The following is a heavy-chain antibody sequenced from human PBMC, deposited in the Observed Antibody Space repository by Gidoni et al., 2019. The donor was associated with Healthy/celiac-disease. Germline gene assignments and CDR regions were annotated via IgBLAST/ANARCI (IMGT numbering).Heavy chain of an antibody. CDR2: IRSKAYGRTT. Sequence: EVQLVASGGGLVQPGRSLRLSCTASGFTLGDYAMSWFRQAPGEGLEGVGFIRSKAYGRTTEYAASVKGRLTISRDDSKSITYLQMNSLKTEDTAVYYCTRFYDYVWGSYRIDYWGQGTLVTVSS. D-gene: IGHD3-16*02. CDR1: GFTLGDYA. CDR3: TRFYDYVWGSYRIDY. J-gene: IGHJ4*02. V-gene: IGHV3-49*03.